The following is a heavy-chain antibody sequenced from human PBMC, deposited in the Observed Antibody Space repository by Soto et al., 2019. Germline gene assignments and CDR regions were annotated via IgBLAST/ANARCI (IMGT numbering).Heavy chain of an antibody. CDR1: GFTFSSSG. CDR3: ARDLGRGYSYEAVDY. D-gene: IGHD5-18*01. J-gene: IGHJ4*02. Sequence: ESGGGVVQPGRSLRLSCAASGFTFSSSGMHWVRQAPGKGLEWVAVIWYDGSNKYYADSVKGRFTISRDNSKNTLYLQMNSLRAEDTAVYYCARDLGRGYSYEAVDYWGQGILVTVSS. CDR2: IWYDGSNK. V-gene: IGHV3-33*01.